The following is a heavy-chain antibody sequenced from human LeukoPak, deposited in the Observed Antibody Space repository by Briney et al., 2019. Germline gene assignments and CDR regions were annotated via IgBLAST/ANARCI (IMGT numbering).Heavy chain of an antibody. CDR3: ARDEVSFDI. CDR2: ISSSGSTI. V-gene: IGHV3-48*03. CDR1: GFTFSSYE. J-gene: IGHJ3*02. Sequence: GGSLRLSCAASGFTFSSYEMNWVRQAPGKGLEWVPYISSSGSTIYYAESVKGRFTISRDNAKNSLYLQMNSLRAEDTAVYYCARDEVSFDIWGQGTMVTVSS.